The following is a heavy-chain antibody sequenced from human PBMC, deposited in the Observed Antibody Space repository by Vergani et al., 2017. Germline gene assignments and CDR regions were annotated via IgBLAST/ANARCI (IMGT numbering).Heavy chain of an antibody. CDR2: IDPSDSYT. CDR3: ARQVAVADKWCGPYYYYGMDG. CDR1: GYSFTSYW. V-gene: IGHV5-10-1*01. Sequence: EVQLVQSGAEVKKPGESLRISCKGSGYSFTSYWISWVRQMPGKGLEWMGRIDPSDSYTNYSPSFQGHVTISADKSISTAYLQWSTLKASDTAMYYCARQVAVADKWCGPYYYYGMDGWGLGTTVTVSS. D-gene: IGHD6-19*01. J-gene: IGHJ6*02.